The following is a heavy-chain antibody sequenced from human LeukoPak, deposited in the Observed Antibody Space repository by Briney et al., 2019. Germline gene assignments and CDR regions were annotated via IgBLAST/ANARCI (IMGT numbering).Heavy chain of an antibody. D-gene: IGHD6-6*01. CDR2: INSDSGGT. V-gene: IGHV1-2*02. CDR3: ARGNIATRRGENWFDP. CDR1: GYTFTGDF. J-gene: IGHJ5*02. Sequence: GAPVKVSCKASGYTFTGDFIHWVRQAPRQGLEWMGWINSDSGGTNYARKFQGRVTMTRDTSISTAYMELSSLRSDDTAVFYCARGNIATRRGENWFDPWGQGTLVTVSS.